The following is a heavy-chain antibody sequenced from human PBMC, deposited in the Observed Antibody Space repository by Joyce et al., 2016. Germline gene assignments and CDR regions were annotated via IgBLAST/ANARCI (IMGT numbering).Heavy chain of an antibody. J-gene: IGHJ4*02. CDR2: INSDDSRI. V-gene: IGHV3-48*03. D-gene: IGHD2-2*01. CDR3: TTPSCAN. CDR1: GIIFSNKE. Sequence: EVRLVESGGGLVQPGGSLRLSCAASGIIFSNKEMNWVRQAPGKGLEWVSSINSDDSRIHYADSVRGRFTISRDNARNSLYLEMNSLRVEDTAIYYCTTPSCANWGQGSLVTVSS.